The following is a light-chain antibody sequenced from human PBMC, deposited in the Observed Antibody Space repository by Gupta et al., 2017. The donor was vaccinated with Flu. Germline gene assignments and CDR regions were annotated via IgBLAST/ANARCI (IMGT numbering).Light chain of an antibody. J-gene: IGLJ1*01. CDR2: EVT. V-gene: IGLV2-8*01. Sequence: VISSCTGTSIDVGCGNYVSCYQQAAGKAHKLMIYEVTKRTSGVPDRFSGSKAGNTASLTVSGLQDEDEADYYGSSYAGNNNYVFGSGTKVTVL. CDR1: SIDVGCGNY. CDR3: SSYAGNNNYV.